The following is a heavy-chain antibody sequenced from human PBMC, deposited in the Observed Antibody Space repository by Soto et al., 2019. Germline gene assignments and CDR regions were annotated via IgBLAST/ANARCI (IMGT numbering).Heavy chain of an antibody. J-gene: IGHJ5*02. D-gene: IGHD2-21*02. CDR2: INPSGGST. CDR1: GYTFTSYY. CDR3: ARDFRWCGGDCSFQRYNWFDP. Sequence: GASVKVSCKVSGYTFTSYYMHWVRHAPGQGLEWMGIINPSGGSTSYAQKFQGRVTITRDTSASTAYMELSSLRSEDTAVYYCARDFRWCGGDCSFQRYNWFDPWGQGTLVTVSS. V-gene: IGHV1-46*01.